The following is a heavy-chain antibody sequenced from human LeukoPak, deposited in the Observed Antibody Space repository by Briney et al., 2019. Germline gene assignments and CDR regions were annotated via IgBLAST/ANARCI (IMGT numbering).Heavy chain of an antibody. CDR3: AREAGDSSSWYIDY. D-gene: IGHD6-13*01. Sequence: PGGSLRLSCAASAFTVSSTYMSWVRQAPGKGLEWVSVIYSGDSTYYADSVKGRFTISRDNSKNTLYLQMNSLRAEDTAVYYCAREAGDSSSWYIDYWGQGTLVTVSS. CDR2: IYSGDST. V-gene: IGHV3-66*02. J-gene: IGHJ4*02. CDR1: AFTVSSTY.